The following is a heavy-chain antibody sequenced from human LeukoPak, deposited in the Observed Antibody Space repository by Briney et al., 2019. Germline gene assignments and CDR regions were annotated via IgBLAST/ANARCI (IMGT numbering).Heavy chain of an antibody. J-gene: IGHJ4*02. CDR2: ISAYNGNT. D-gene: IGHD3-22*01. CDR1: GYTFTSYG. V-gene: IGHV1-18*01. CDR3: ARDTRYYYDSSGYFINYFDY. Sequence: ASVKVSCKASGYTFTSYGISWVRQAPGQGLEWMGWISAYNGNTNYAQKLQGRVTMTTDTSTSTAYMELRSLRSDDTAVYYCARDTRYYYDSSGYFINYFDYWGQGTLVTVSS.